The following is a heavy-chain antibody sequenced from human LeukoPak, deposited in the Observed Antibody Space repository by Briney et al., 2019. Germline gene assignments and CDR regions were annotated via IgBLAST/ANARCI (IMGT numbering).Heavy chain of an antibody. V-gene: IGHV4-39*01. J-gene: IGHJ4*02. CDR3: ARAKQLPGNGEFWWSKSHRSGLDY. CDR1: GGSISSSSYY. CDR2: IYYSGST. Sequence: SETLSLTCTVSGGSISSSSYYWGWIRQPPGKGLEWIGSIYYSGSTYYNPSLKSRVTISVDTSKNQFSLKLSSVTAADTAVYYCARAKQLPGNGEFWWSKSHRSGLDYWGQGTLVTVSS. D-gene: IGHD2-21*01.